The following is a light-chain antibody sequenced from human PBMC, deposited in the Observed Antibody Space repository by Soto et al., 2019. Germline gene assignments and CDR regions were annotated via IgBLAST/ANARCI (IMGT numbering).Light chain of an antibody. J-gene: IGLJ2*01. CDR3: SSFGGSDNLV. V-gene: IGLV2-8*01. Sequence: QSALTQPPSASGSPGQSVTISCTGTSSDVGGYNYVSWYQQLPGKAPKLMIYEVTKRPSGVPDRFSASKSGNTASLTVSGLQAEDEADYYCSSFGGSDNLVFGGGTKLTVL. CDR2: EVT. CDR1: SSDVGGYNY.